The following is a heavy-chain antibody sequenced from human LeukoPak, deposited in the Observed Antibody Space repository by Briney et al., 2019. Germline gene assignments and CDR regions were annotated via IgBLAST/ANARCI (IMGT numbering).Heavy chain of an antibody. V-gene: IGHV4-4*07. CDR2: VNSSGGT. CDR1: GGSMSSYY. CDR3: ARTSATGATFFDY. J-gene: IGHJ4*02. D-gene: IGHD1-26*01. Sequence: SGTLSLTCTVSGGSMSSYYWSWIRQPAGKGLEWIGRVNSSGGTHYNPSLKSRVTMSVDTSKNQFSLKVTYVTAADTAVYYCARTSATGATFFDYWGQGTLVTVSS.